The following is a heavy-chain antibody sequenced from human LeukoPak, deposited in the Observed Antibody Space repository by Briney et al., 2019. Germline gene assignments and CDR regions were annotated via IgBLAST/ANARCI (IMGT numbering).Heavy chain of an antibody. Sequence: ASVKVSCKASGYTFTGYYMHWVRQPPGQGLEWMGWINPNSGGTNYAQKFQGRVTMTRDTSISTAYMELSRLRSDDTAVYYCAREPAAAGTGDYWGQGTLVTVSS. CDR1: GYTFTGYY. J-gene: IGHJ4*02. CDR3: AREPAAAGTGDY. D-gene: IGHD6-13*01. CDR2: INPNSGGT. V-gene: IGHV1-2*02.